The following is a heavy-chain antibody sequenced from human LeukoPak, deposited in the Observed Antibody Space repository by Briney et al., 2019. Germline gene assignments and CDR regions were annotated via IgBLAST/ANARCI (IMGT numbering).Heavy chain of an antibody. V-gene: IGHV3-23*01. CDR1: GFTFSSYA. D-gene: IGHD2-15*01. Sequence: GGSLRLSCAASGFTFSSYAMSWVRQAPGKGLECVSAISGSGGSTYYADSVKGRFTISRDSSKNTLYLQMNSLRAEDTAVYYCAKGGCSGGSCYSGVRSYYYYGMDVWGQGTTVTVSS. J-gene: IGHJ6*02. CDR3: AKGGCSGGSCYSGVRSYYYYGMDV. CDR2: ISGSGGST.